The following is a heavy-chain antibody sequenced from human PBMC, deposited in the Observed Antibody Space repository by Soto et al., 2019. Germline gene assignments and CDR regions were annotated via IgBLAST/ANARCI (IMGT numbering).Heavy chain of an antibody. Sequence: GGSLRLSCSASGFTFSMFSMHWVRQAPGKGLEYVSGISSNGDSTYYADSVKGRFTISRDNSKDTLYLQMSSLRAVDTAVYYCVHPRSTVQIPPTWGQGTLVTVSS. CDR2: ISSNGDST. D-gene: IGHD4-17*01. V-gene: IGHV3-64D*06. CDR3: VHPRSTVQIPPT. CDR1: GFTFSMFS. J-gene: IGHJ5*02.